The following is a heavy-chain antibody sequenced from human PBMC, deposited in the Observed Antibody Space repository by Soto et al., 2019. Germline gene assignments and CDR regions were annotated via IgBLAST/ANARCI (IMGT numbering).Heavy chain of an antibody. V-gene: IGHV4-59*01. CDR2: IYYSGST. CDR1: GGSISSYY. Sequence: QVQLQESGPGLVKPSETLSLTCTVSGGSISSYYWSWIRQPPGKGLEWIGYIYYSGSTNYNPSLKRRVTISVDTSKNQFSLRLSSVTAADTAVYYCARDLIGGAFDIWGQGTMVTVSS. CDR3: ARDLIGGAFDI. J-gene: IGHJ3*02. D-gene: IGHD3-16*01.